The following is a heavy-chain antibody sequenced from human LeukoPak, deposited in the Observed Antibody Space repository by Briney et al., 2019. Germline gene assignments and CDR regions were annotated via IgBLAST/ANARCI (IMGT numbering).Heavy chain of an antibody. CDR1: GFAFSSYG. D-gene: IGHD4-17*01. J-gene: IGHJ4*02. CDR2: IRRDGTYV. V-gene: IGHV3-30*02. CDR3: ASGGPTRGTLDF. Sequence: PGGSLRLSCAASGFAFSSYGMYWVRQTADKGLEWVAYIRRDGTYVNYADSVRGRFTISRDNSKNTLSLQMNNLRVEDTAGYYCASGGPTRGTLDFGGQGTLVTVSS.